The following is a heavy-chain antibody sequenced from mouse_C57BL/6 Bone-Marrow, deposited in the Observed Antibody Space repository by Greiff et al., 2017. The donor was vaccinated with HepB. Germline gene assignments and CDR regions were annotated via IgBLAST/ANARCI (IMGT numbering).Heavy chain of an antibody. Sequence: VQLQQSGAELARPGASVKLSCKASGYTFTSYGISWVKQRTGQGLEWIGEIYPRSGNTYYNEKFKGKATLTADKSSSTAYMELRSLTSADSAVYFCARHYGSSYTLYWYFDVWGTGTTVTVSS. CDR2: IYPRSGNT. V-gene: IGHV1-81*01. CDR1: GYTFTSYG. D-gene: IGHD1-1*01. J-gene: IGHJ1*03. CDR3: ARHYGSSYTLYWYFDV.